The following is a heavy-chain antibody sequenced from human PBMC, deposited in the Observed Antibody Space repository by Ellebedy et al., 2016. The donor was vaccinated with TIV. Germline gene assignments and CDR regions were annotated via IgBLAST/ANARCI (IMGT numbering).Heavy chain of an antibody. CDR2: ISSSGSTI. CDR1: GFTFSDYY. D-gene: IGHD3-22*01. J-gene: IGHJ6*02. CDR3: ARAYDSSGYYYDYDYYYGMDV. V-gene: IGHV3-11*01. Sequence: GESLKISCAASGFTFSDYYMSWIRQAPGKGLEWVSYISSSGSTIYYADSVKGRFTISRDNAKNSLYLQMNSLRAEDTAVYYCARAYDSSGYYYDYDYYYGMDVWGQGTTVTVSS.